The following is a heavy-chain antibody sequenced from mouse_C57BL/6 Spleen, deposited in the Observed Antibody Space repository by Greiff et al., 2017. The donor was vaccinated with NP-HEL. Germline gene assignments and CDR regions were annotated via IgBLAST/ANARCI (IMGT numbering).Heavy chain of an antibody. J-gene: IGHJ4*01. CDR2: IYPGDGDT. D-gene: IGHD1-1*01. CDR3: ARSFTTVVGYAMDY. Sequence: VQLQQSGPELVKPGASVKISCKASGYAFSSSWMNWVKQRPGKGLEWIGRIYPGDGDTNYNGKFKGKATLTADKSSSTAYMQLSSLTSEDSAVYFCARSFTTVVGYAMDYWGQGTSVTVSS. CDR1: GYAFSSSW. V-gene: IGHV1-82*01.